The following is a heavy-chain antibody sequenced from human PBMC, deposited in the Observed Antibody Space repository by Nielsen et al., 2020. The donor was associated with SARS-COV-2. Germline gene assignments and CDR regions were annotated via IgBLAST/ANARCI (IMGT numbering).Heavy chain of an antibody. D-gene: IGHD3-22*01. CDR1: GYTFTRYG. J-gene: IGHJ4*02. Sequence: ASVKVSCKASGYTFTRYGISWVRQAPGQGLEWMAWISGFNGKANYAQKFQGRLTMTRDSSTSTAYMELSSLRAEDTALYYCAKAYYYDSSGYYSKAYYFDYWGQGTLVTVSS. CDR2: ISGFNGKA. CDR3: AKAYYYDSSGYYSKAYYFDY. V-gene: IGHV1-18*04.